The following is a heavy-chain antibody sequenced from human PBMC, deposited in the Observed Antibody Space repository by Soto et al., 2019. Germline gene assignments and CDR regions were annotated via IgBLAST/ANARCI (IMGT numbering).Heavy chain of an antibody. J-gene: IGHJ4*02. CDR3: AKDQWVGSGWLAYFDY. CDR1: GFTFSSYA. D-gene: IGHD6-19*01. CDR2: ISGSGGST. V-gene: IGHV3-23*01. Sequence: EVQLLESGGGLVQPGGSLRLSCAASGFTFSSYAMSWVRQAPGKGLEWVSAISGSGGSTYYADSVKGRFTISRDNSKNTLYLQMNSLRAEDTAVYYCAKDQWVGSGWLAYFDYWGQGTLVTVSS.